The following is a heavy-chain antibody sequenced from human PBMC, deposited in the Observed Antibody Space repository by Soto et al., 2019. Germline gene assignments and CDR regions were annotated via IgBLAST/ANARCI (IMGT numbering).Heavy chain of an antibody. D-gene: IGHD4-17*01. V-gene: IGHV4-39*01. CDR3: ARHPMTTVTLRGVYFDY. CDR2: IKYSGTT. J-gene: IGHJ4*02. Sequence: PSETLSLTCTVSGGSISSSSCHWGWIRQPPGKGLEWIASIKYSGTTFYNPSLKSRVTLSVDTSKNQFSLKLSSVTAADTAVYYCARHPMTTVTLRGVYFDYWGQGTLVTVSS. CDR1: GGSISSSSCH.